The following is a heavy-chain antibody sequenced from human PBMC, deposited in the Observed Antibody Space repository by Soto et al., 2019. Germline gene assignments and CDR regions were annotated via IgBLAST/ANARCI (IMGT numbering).Heavy chain of an antibody. CDR1: RRSFTAYY. D-gene: IGHD3-3*01. J-gene: IGHJ6*03. Sequence: PDTLSPTCPLYRRSFTAYYSSCFRQPPGKGLEWIGEINHSGSTNYNPSLKSRVTISVDTSKNQFSLKLSSVTAADTAVYYWARTKITIFGVSYYYMDVWGKGTTVS. CDR2: INHSGST. CDR3: ARTKITIFGVSYYYMDV. V-gene: IGHV4-34*01.